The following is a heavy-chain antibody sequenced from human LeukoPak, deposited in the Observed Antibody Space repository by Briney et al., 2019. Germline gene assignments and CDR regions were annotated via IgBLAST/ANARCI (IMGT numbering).Heavy chain of an antibody. CDR3: ARGFGMGYFDY. V-gene: IGHV3-30*04. J-gene: IGHJ4*02. CDR2: ISDDGSKK. D-gene: IGHD1-14*01. CDR1: GFTFSSYA. Sequence: GGSLRLSCAASGFTFSSYAMHWVRQAPGEGLEWVAVISDDGSKKYYADSVKGRFTISRDSSKNTVYLQMNSLRVEDTAVFYCARGFGMGYFDYWGQGTLVTVSS.